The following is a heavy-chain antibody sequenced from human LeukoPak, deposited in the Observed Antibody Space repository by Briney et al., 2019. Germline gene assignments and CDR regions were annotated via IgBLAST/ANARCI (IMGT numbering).Heavy chain of an antibody. CDR2: MSGDTVTT. Sequence: GGSLRLSCAASGFPFSSYAMSWVRQAPGKGLEWVAAMSGDTVTTYYADSVKGRFTISRDNPRNTLFLQMNSLRAEDTAVYYCAKDRGSYYGSGSSQTSDYWGQGTLVTVSS. D-gene: IGHD3-10*01. J-gene: IGHJ4*02. CDR1: GFPFSSYA. V-gene: IGHV3-23*01. CDR3: AKDRGSYYGSGSSQTSDY.